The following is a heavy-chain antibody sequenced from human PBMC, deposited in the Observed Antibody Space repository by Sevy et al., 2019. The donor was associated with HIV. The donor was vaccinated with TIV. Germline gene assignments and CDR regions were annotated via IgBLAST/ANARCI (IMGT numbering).Heavy chain of an antibody. CDR2: MSGSGGST. V-gene: IGHV3-23*01. CDR1: GFTFSSYA. Sequence: GGSLRLCCAASGFTFSSYAMSWVRQAPGKGLGCVSAMSGSGGSTYYADSVKGRFTISRDNSKNTLYLQMNSLRAEDTAVYYCAKDGYKPSVGDENYYYYYMDVWGKGTTVTVSS. CDR3: AKDGYKPSVGDENYYYYYMDV. D-gene: IGHD1-20*01. J-gene: IGHJ6*03.